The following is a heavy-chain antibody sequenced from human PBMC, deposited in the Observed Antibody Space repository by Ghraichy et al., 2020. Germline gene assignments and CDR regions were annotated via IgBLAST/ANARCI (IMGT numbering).Heavy chain of an antibody. CDR1: NDFISSYY. V-gene: IGHV4-59*03. CDR3: AKMAGPTNWWWFHP. CDR2: ISNSGTT. D-gene: IGHD2-15*01. Sequence: SETLSLTCIVSNDFISSYYWSWIRQTPGQGLEWVGYISNSGTTKYNPSLNGRVSIWADTSKSQFYLRLMSVTAADTATYYCAKMAGPTNWWWFHPWGPGTLVTVSA. J-gene: IGHJ5*02.